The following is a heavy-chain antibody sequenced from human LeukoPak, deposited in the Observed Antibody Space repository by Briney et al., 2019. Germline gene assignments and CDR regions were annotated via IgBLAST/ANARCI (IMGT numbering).Heavy chain of an antibody. CDR1: GGSISSYY. V-gene: IGHV4-59*01. J-gene: IGHJ5*02. Sequence: SETLSLTCTVSGGSISSYYWSWIRQPPGKGLEWIGYIHYSGSTNYNPSLKSRVTISVDMSKNQFSLKLSSATAADTAVYYCARDAGGTWFDPWGQGILVTVSS. CDR3: ARDAGGTWFDP. CDR2: IHYSGST.